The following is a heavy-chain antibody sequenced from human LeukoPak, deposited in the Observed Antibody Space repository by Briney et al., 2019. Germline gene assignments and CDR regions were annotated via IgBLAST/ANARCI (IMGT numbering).Heavy chain of an antibody. J-gene: IGHJ5*02. CDR3: AREQKRGYCSSTSCYQFDP. Sequence: ASVKVSCKASGYTFTGYYMHWVRQAPGQGLEWMGRINPNSGGTNYAQRFQGRVTMTRDTSISTAYMELTRPRSDDTAVYYCAREQKRGYCSSTSCYQFDPWGQGTLVTVSS. V-gene: IGHV1-2*06. CDR1: GYTFTGYY. CDR2: INPNSGGT. D-gene: IGHD2-2*01.